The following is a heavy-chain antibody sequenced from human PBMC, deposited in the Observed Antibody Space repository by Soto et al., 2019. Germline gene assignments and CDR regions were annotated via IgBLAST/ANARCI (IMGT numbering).Heavy chain of an antibody. CDR2: IHSIGST. V-gene: IGHV4-59*11. CDR1: GVSISGHY. J-gene: IGHJ4*02. D-gene: IGHD6-19*01. CDR3: ARNYGYNSGWFPFDY. Sequence: SETLSLTCTVSGVSISGHYWNWIRQPPGKGLEWIGYIHSIGSTNYNPSLKSRVTMSVDTSNNEFSLKLSSVTAADTAVYYCARNYGYNSGWFPFDYWGQGTLVTVSS.